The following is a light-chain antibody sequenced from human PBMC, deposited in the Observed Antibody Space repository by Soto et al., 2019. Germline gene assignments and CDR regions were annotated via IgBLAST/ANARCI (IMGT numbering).Light chain of an antibody. V-gene: IGKV3-11*01. J-gene: IGKJ1*01. CDR3: QQRSNWPRAT. CDR2: DAS. CDR1: QSVSSY. Sequence: IVLTQSPAALSLSPGERATLSCRASQSVSSYLAWYQQKPGQAPRLLIYDASNRATDIPARFSGSGSGTDFTLTISSLEPEDFAVYYCQQRSNWPRATFGQGTKVDIK.